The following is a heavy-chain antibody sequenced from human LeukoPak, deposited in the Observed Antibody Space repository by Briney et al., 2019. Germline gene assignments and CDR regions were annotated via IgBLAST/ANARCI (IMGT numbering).Heavy chain of an antibody. V-gene: IGHV3-30*18. CDR3: AKYSPGGYFDY. D-gene: IGHD1-26*01. Sequence: TGGSLRLSCAASGFTFSNYGMHWVRQAPGKGLEWVAVISYDGSNKYYADSVKGRFTISRDNSKNTLYLQMNSLRAEDTAVYYCAKYSPGGYFDYWGQGTLVTVSS. CDR1: GFTFSNYG. J-gene: IGHJ4*02. CDR2: ISYDGSNK.